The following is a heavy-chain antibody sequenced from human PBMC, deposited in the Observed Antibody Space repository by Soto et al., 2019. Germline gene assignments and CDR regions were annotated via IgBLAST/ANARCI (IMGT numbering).Heavy chain of an antibody. D-gene: IGHD5-18*01. CDR2: INHSGST. CDR1: GGSFSGYY. CDR3: ARDSRRDTAMAAFDY. V-gene: IGHV4-34*01. J-gene: IGHJ4*02. Sequence: SETLSLTCAVYGGSFSGYYWSWIRQPPGKGLEWIGEINHSGSTNYNPSLKSRVTISVDTSKNQFSLKLSSVTAADTAVYYCARDSRRDTAMAAFDYWGQGTLVTVSS.